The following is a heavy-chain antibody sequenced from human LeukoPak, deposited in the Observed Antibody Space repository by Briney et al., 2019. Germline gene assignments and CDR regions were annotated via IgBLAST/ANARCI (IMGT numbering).Heavy chain of an antibody. CDR1: GGSISSGNRH. CDR3: ARGGERAFDY. CDR2: IYHSGST. V-gene: IGHV4-39*01. J-gene: IGHJ4*02. Sequence: TSETLSLTCTVSGGSISSGNRHWGWIRQPPGKGLEWIGTIYHSGSTYFNASLTSRVTISVDTSKNQFSLKLSSVTAADTAVYYCARGGERAFDYWGQGTLVTVSS. D-gene: IGHD3-16*01.